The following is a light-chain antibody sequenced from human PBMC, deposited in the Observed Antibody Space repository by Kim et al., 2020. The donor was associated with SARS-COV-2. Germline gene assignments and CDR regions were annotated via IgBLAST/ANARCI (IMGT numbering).Light chain of an antibody. CDR1: SSNIGAGYD. Sequence: QSVLTQPPSVSGAPGQRVTISCTGSSSNIGAGYDVHWYQQLPGTAPKLLIYGNSRRPSGVPDRFSGSKSGTAASLAITGLQAEDEADYYCQSYDRSLSGFVLFGGGTQLTVL. CDR3: QSYDRSLSGFVL. J-gene: IGLJ2*01. CDR2: GNS. V-gene: IGLV1-40*01.